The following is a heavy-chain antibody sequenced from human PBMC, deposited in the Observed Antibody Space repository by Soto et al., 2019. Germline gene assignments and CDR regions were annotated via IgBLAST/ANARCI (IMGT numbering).Heavy chain of an antibody. Sequence: GGSLRLSCAASGFTVSSNYMSWVRQAPGKGLEWVSVIYSGGSTYYADSVKGRFTISRDNSKNTLYLQMNSLRAEDTAVYYCARVFLGGIYYYYYGMDVWGQGTTVTVSS. CDR1: GFTVSSNY. D-gene: IGHD3-16*01. CDR3: ARVFLGGIYYYYYGMDV. V-gene: IGHV3-53*01. CDR2: IYSGGST. J-gene: IGHJ6*02.